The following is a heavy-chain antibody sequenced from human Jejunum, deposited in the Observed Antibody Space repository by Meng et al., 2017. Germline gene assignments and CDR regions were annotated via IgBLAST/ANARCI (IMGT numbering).Heavy chain of an antibody. D-gene: IGHD5-12*01. CDR2: INTNTGNP. Sequence: QVQLVQSGSELEKPGASVKVSCKASGYTFIDYALYWVRQAPGQGLEWTGWINTNTGNPRYAQGFAGRFAFSLDTSVSTAFLQISSLKPEDSGVYYCARGGSGYDPADYWGQGTLVTVSS. CDR3: ARGGSGYDPADY. V-gene: IGHV7-4-1*02. CDR1: GYTFIDYA. J-gene: IGHJ4*02.